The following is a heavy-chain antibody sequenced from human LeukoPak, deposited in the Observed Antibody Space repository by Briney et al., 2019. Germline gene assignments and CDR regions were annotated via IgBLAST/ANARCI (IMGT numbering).Heavy chain of an antibody. CDR2: IYYSWST. Sequence: ETLSLTCTVSCGSISSYYLSLIRQPPGEGLEWIGSIYYSWSTYYNPSLKSRVTISVHTSKNQFSLKLSSVTAADTAVYYCARGSWNSYYYYSMDVWGKGTTVTVSS. CDR1: CGSISSYY. CDR3: ARGSWNSYYYYSMDV. V-gene: IGHV4-59*12. J-gene: IGHJ6*03. D-gene: IGHD1-7*01.